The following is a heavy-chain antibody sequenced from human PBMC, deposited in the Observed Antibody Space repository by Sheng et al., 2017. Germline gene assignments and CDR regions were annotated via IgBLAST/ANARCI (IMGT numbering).Heavy chain of an antibody. CDR2: IYYSGST. Sequence: QLQLQESGPGLVKPSETLSLTCTVSGGSISSSSYYWGWIRQPPGKGLEWIGSIYYSGSTYYNPSLKSRVTISVDTSKNQFSLKLSSVTAADTAVYYCARELMRVEMATILPDAFDIWGQGTMVTVSS. CDR1: GGSISSSSYY. CDR3: ARELMRVEMATILPDAFDI. V-gene: IGHV4-39*07. D-gene: IGHD5-12*01. J-gene: IGHJ3*02.